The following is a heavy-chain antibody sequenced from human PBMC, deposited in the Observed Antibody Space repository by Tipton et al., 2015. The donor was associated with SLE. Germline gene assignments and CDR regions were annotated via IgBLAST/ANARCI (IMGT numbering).Heavy chain of an antibody. D-gene: IGHD2-15*01. CDR1: GYTFTTYG. CDR3: AKDRYCSGGTCFASYFDH. V-gene: IGHV1-46*01. J-gene: IGHJ4*02. CDR2: INPSGGST. Sequence: QLVQSGAEVKKSGASVRVSCKASGYTFTTYGISWVRQAPGQGLEWMGIINPSGGSTSYAQKFQGRVTMTRDTSTSTVYMELSSLRSEDTAVYYCAKDRYCSGGTCFASYFDHWGQGNLVTVSS.